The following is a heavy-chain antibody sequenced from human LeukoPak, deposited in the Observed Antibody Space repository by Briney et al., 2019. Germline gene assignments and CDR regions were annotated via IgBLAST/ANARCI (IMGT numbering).Heavy chain of an antibody. D-gene: IGHD5-18*01. CDR2: IYYSGST. Sequence: SKTLSLTCTVSGGSISNYYWSWIRQPPGKGLEWIGYIYYSGSTNYNPSLKSRVTISVDTSKNQFSLKLSSVTAADTAVYYCASSQWIQLWFGYWGRGTLVTVSS. V-gene: IGHV4-59*01. CDR3: ASSQWIQLWFGY. CDR1: GGSISNYY. J-gene: IGHJ4*02.